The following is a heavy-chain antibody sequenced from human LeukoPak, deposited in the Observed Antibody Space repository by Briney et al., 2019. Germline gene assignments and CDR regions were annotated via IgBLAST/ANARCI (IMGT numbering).Heavy chain of an antibody. CDR3: AREGLTTTPNNAFDI. CDR1: GFTFDDYA. CDR2: ISWNSGNI. J-gene: IGHJ3*02. Sequence: GGSLRLSCAASGFTFDDYAMHWVRQAPGKGLEWVLGISWNSGNIGYADSVKGRFTISRDNAKNSLYLQINSLRAEDTAVYYCAREGLTTTPNNAFDIWGQGTMVIVSS. D-gene: IGHD1-1*01. V-gene: IGHV3-9*01.